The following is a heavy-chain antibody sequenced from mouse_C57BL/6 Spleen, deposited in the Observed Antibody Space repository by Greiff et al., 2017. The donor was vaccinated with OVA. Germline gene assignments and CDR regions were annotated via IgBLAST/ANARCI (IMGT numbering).Heavy chain of an antibody. CDR1: GFSLTSYG. V-gene: IGHV2-6-1*01. CDR2: IWSDGST. D-gene: IGHD1-1*01. Sequence: QVQLKESGPGLVAPSQSLSITCTVSGFSLTSYGVHWVRQPPGKGLEWLVVIWSDGSTTYNSALKSRLSISKDNSKSQVFLKMNSLQTDDTAMYYCARHPLYYYGSSYGAMDYWGQGTSVTVSS. CDR3: ARHPLYYYGSSYGAMDY. J-gene: IGHJ4*01.